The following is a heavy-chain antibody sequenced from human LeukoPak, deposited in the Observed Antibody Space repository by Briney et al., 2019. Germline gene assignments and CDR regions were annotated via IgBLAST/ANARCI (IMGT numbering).Heavy chain of an antibody. CDR3: ARVLWKRGGYYFDY. J-gene: IGHJ4*02. Sequence: PSETLSLTCTVSGGSISSYYWSWIRQPPGKGLERIGYIYYSGSTNYNPSLKSRVTISVDTSKNQFSLKLSSVTAADTAVYYCARVLWKRGGYYFDYWGQGTLVTVSS. V-gene: IGHV4-59*01. D-gene: IGHD2/OR15-2a*01. CDR2: IYYSGST. CDR1: GGSISSYY.